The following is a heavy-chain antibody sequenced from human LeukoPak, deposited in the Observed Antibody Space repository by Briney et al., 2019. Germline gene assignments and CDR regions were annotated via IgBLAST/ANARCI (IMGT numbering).Heavy chain of an antibody. CDR3: ASSRIQLWLIDY. D-gene: IGHD5-18*01. V-gene: IGHV3-30*03. J-gene: IGHJ4*02. CDR1: GFTFSSYG. Sequence: GGSLRLSCAASGFTFSSYGMHWVRQAPGKGLEWVAVISYDGSNKYYADSVKGRFTISRDNSKNTLYLQMNSLRAEDTAVYYCASSRIQLWLIDYWGQGTLVTVSS. CDR2: ISYDGSNK.